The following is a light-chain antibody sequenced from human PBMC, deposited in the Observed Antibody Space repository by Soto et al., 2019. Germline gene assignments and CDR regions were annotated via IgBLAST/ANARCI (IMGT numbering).Light chain of an antibody. CDR2: DVS. CDR1: SSDVGGYNY. Sequence: QSALTQPASVSGSPGQSITISCTGTSSDVGGYNYVSWYQQHPGKAPKLMIYDVSNRPSGVSYRFSGSKSGNTASLTISGLQAEDEADYYCSSYTSSSTPCFGTGTKLTVL. CDR3: SSYTSSSTPC. J-gene: IGLJ1*01. V-gene: IGLV2-14*01.